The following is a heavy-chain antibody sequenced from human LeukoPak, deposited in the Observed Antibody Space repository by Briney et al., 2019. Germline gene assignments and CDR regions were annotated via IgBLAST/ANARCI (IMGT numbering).Heavy chain of an antibody. V-gene: IGHV4-34*01. CDR2: INHSGVT. Sequence: SETLSLTCAVYGGSFSGYYWNWIRQPPGKGLEWIREINHSGVTNYNPSLESRVTISVDTSKNQFSLKLSYVTAADTAVYYSARDSVTMVRGVIMVEAFDIWGQGTMVTVSS. CDR1: GGSFSGYY. CDR3: ARDSVTMVRGVIMVEAFDI. J-gene: IGHJ3*02. D-gene: IGHD3-10*01.